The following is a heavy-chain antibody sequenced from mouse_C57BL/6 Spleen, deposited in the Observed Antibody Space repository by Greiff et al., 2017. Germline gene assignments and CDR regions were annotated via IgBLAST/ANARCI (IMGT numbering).Heavy chain of an antibody. CDR1: GYAFSSSW. Sequence: QVQLQQSGPELVKPGASVKISCKASGYAFSSSWMNWVKQRPGKGLEWIGRIYPGDGDTNYNGKFKGKATLTADKSSSTAYMQLSSLTSEDSAVYFCARRTAQSLFDYWGQGSTLTVSS. V-gene: IGHV1-82*01. CDR3: ARRTAQSLFDY. CDR2: IYPGDGDT. J-gene: IGHJ2*01. D-gene: IGHD3-2*02.